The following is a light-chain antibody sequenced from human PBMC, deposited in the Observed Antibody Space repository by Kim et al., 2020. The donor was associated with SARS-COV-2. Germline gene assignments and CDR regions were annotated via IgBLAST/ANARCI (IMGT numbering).Light chain of an antibody. CDR1: QGINNY. J-gene: IGKJ5*01. V-gene: IGKV1-16*02. CDR2: GTS. CDR3: QQYCTDPFT. Sequence: DIQMTQSPSSLSASVGDRVTITCRASQGINNYLGWFQQKPGKAPKSLIYGTSSLQTGVPSKFSGSVSGTDFTLTISSLQPEDFATYYCQQYCTDPFTFGQGTRLEIK.